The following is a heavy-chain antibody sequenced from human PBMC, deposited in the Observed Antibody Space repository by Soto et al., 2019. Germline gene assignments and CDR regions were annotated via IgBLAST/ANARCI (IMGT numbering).Heavy chain of an antibody. CDR2: IVVGSGNT. J-gene: IGHJ6*02. CDR1: EFTFTSST. Sequence: SVKVSCKASEFTFTSSTVQWVRQARGQRLEWIGWIVVGSGNTNYAQKFQERVTITRDMSTSTAYMELSSLRSEDTAVYYCAAEDEGWKLGLDVWGQGTTVTVSS. CDR3: AAEDEGWKLGLDV. V-gene: IGHV1-58*01. D-gene: IGHD1-1*01.